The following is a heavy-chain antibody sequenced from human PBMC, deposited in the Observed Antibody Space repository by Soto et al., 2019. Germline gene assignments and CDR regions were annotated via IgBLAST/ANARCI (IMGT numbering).Heavy chain of an antibody. Sequence: QVQLQESGPGLVKPSETLSLTCNVSGESVSSGYYYWNWIRQPPGKGLEWIGSIHSSGRTNYNPSLRARVSMSQHTPTNLFPLPLVSVGAGATPIYYCARVARCPRSACHYPPMDVWGQGTPVTVFS. J-gene: IGHJ6*02. CDR3: ARVARCPRSACHYPPMDV. CDR2: IHSSGRT. V-gene: IGHV4-61*01. D-gene: IGHD1-26*01. CDR1: GESVSSGYYY.